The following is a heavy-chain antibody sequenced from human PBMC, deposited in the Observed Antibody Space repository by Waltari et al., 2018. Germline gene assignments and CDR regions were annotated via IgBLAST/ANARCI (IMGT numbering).Heavy chain of an antibody. J-gene: IGHJ3*02. D-gene: IGHD3-3*01. V-gene: IGHV4-30-4*08. CDR3: ARGAIFGVVHHAFDI. Sequence: QVQLQESGPGLVKPSQTLSLTCTVSGGSISSGDYYWSWIRPPPGKGLEWIGYIYYSGSTYYNPSLKSRVTISVDTSKNQFSLKLSSVTAADTAVYYCARGAIFGVVHHAFDIWGQGTMVTVSS. CDR1: GGSISSGDYY. CDR2: IYYSGST.